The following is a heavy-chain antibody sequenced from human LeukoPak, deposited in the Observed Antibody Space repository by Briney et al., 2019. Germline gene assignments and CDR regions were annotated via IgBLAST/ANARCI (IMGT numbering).Heavy chain of an antibody. J-gene: IGHJ4*02. CDR2: ISDSGGGT. Sequence: GGSLRLSCAASGFTFSNCAMSWVRQAPGKGLEWVSGISDSGGGTYYADSVKGRFTISRDNSKNTLWLQMNSLRADDTAVYYCAKGLWSYYYDSSGYSDYFDYWGQGTLVTVSS. CDR1: GFTFSNCA. CDR3: AKGLWSYYYDSSGYSDYFDY. D-gene: IGHD3-22*01. V-gene: IGHV3-23*01.